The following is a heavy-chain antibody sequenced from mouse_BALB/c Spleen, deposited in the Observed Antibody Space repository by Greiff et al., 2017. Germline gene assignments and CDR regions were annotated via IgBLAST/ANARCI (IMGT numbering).Heavy chain of an antibody. CDR3: AGCSWFAY. Sequence: DVKLQESGAELVKPGASVKLSCTASGFNIKDTYMPWVKQRPEQGLEWIGRIDPANGNTKYDPKFQGKATITADTSSNTAYLQLSSLTAEDTAVYYCAGCSWFAYWGQGTLVTVSA. J-gene: IGHJ3*01. CDR2: IDPANGNT. V-gene: IGHV14-3*02. CDR1: GFNIKDTY.